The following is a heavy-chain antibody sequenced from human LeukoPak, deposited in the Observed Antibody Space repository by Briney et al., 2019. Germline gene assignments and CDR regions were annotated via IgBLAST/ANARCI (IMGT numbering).Heavy chain of an antibody. CDR3: ASASYEDDAFDI. J-gene: IGHJ3*02. Sequence: ASVKVSCKASGGTFSSYAISWVRQATGQGLEWMGWMNPNSGNTGYAQKFQGRVTMTRNTSISTAYMELSSLRSEDTAVYYCASASYEDDAFDIWGQGTMVTVSS. CDR1: GGTFSSYA. D-gene: IGHD1-26*01. V-gene: IGHV1-8*02. CDR2: MNPNSGNT.